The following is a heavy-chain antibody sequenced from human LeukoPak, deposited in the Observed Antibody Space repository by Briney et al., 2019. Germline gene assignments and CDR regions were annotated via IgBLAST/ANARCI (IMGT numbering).Heavy chain of an antibody. CDR1: GYTFTSYY. CDR2: INPSGGST. D-gene: IGHD3-9*01. CDR3: AREGLRYFDWLFYDAFDI. V-gene: IGHV1-46*01. Sequence: EASVKVSCKASGYTFTSYYMHWVRQAPGQGLEWMGIINPSGGSTSYAQKFQGRVTMTRDTSTSTVYMELSSLRSEDTAVYYCAREGLRYFDWLFYDAFDIWGQGTMVTVSS. J-gene: IGHJ3*02.